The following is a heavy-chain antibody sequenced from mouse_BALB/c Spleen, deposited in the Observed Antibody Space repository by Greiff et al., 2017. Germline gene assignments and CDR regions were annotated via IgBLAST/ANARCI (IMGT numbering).Heavy chain of an antibody. J-gene: IGHJ4*01. D-gene: IGHD2-4*01. CDR3: ARNVGYYDYDGAMDY. CDR2: IWSGGST. Sequence: VQLQESGPGLVQPSQSLSITCTVSGFSLTSYGVHWVRQSPGKGLEWLGVIWSGGSTDYNAAFISRLSISKDNSKSQVFFKMNSLQANDTAIYYCARNVGYYDYDGAMDYWGQGTSVTVSS. CDR1: GFSLTSYG. V-gene: IGHV2-2*02.